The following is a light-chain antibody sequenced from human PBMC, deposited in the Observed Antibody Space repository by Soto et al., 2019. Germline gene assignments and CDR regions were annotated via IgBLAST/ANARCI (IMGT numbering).Light chain of an antibody. CDR1: SSNIGSNT. J-gene: IGLJ1*01. CDR2: NDF. Sequence: QSVLTQPPSASGTPGQTITISCSGSSSNIGSNTVSWYQQLPGTAPKLLIHNDFQRPSGVPARFSGSKSGTSASLAISGLQSEDEADYYCAAWDDSLTHYVFGTGTKLTVL. V-gene: IGLV1-44*01. CDR3: AAWDDSLTHYV.